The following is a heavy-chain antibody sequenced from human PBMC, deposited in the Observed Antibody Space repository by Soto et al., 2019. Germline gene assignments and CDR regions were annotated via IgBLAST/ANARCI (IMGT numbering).Heavy chain of an antibody. CDR3: ASGVYSSGWYAPPAVDY. CDR2: IIPILGIA. D-gene: IGHD6-19*01. V-gene: IGHV1-69*02. Sequence: SVNVSCKASGGTFSSYTISWVRQAPGQGLEWMGRIIPILGIANYAQKFQGRVTITADKSTSTAYMELSSLRSEDTAVYYCASGVYSSGWYAPPAVDYWGQGTLVTVSS. CDR1: GGTFSSYT. J-gene: IGHJ4*02.